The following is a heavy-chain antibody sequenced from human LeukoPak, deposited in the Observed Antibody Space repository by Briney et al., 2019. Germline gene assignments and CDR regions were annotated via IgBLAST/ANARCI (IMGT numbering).Heavy chain of an antibody. CDR1: GFTFSSYA. V-gene: IGHV3-30-3*01. Sequence: GRSLRLSCAASGFTFSSYAMHWVRQAPGKGLEWVAVISYDGSNKYYADSVKGRFTISRDNSKNTLYLQMNSLRAEDTAVYYCASPSTNTIAVADFDYWGQGTLVTVSS. J-gene: IGHJ4*02. CDR3: ASPSTNTIAVADFDY. D-gene: IGHD6-19*01. CDR2: ISYDGSNK.